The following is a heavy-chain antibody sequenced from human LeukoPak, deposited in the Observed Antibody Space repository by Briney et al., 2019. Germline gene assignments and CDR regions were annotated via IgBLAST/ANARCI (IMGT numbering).Heavy chain of an antibody. CDR2: ISAYNGNT. CDR3: ARSLDLGYCSGGSCYYEFDY. V-gene: IGHV1-18*01. J-gene: IGHJ4*02. Sequence: ASVKVSCKASGYTFTSYGISWVRQAPGQGLEWMGWISAYNGNTNYAQKLQGRVTMTTDTSTSTAYMELRSLRSDDTAVYYCARSLDLGYCSGGSCYYEFDYWGQGTLVTVSS. CDR1: GYTFTSYG. D-gene: IGHD2-15*01.